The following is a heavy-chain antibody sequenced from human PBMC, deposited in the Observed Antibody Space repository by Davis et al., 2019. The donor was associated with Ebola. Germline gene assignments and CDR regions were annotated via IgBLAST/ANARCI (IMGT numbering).Heavy chain of an antibody. CDR2: ISYDGSNK. J-gene: IGHJ6*02. Sequence: GESLKISCAASGFTFSSYGMHWVRQAPGKGLEWVAVISYDGSNKYYADSVKGRFTISRDNSKNTLYLQMNSLRTEDTAVYYCAKSQSPDYDFWSGPPAIYGTDVWGQGTTVTVSS. V-gene: IGHV3-30*18. D-gene: IGHD3-3*01. CDR1: GFTFSSYG. CDR3: AKSQSPDYDFWSGPPAIYGTDV.